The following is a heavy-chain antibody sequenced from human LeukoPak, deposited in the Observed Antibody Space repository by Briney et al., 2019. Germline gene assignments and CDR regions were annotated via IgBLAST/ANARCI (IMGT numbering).Heavy chain of an antibody. V-gene: IGHV1-18*01. Sequence: ASVKVSCKASGYSFTNFGISWVRQAPGQGLEWMGWISGYNGGTNYAQKFQGRVTMTRDTSNSTAHMELSSQTSDDTAVYYCARPKAAAGTIGAFDIWGQGTMVTVSS. CDR1: GYSFTNFG. CDR3: ARPKAAAGTIGAFDI. CDR2: ISGYNGGT. J-gene: IGHJ3*02. D-gene: IGHD6-13*01.